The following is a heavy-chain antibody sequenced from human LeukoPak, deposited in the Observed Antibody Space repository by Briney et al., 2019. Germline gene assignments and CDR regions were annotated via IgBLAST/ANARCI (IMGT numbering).Heavy chain of an antibody. CDR1: GFTFSNYN. V-gene: IGHV3-21*01. CDR3: ARVDDYDSSGYYYN. D-gene: IGHD3-22*01. J-gene: IGHJ4*02. CDR2: ISGSSSYI. Sequence: PGGSLRLSCAASGFTFSNYNMNWVRQAPGKGLEWVSSISGSSSYIYYADSVKGRFTISRDNAKNSLYLQMNSLGAEDTAVYYCARVDDYDSSGYYYNWGQGTLVTVSS.